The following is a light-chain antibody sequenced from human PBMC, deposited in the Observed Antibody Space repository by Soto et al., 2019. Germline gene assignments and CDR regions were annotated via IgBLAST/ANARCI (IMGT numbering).Light chain of an antibody. J-gene: IGLJ3*02. CDR2: EVS. CDR3: TSYTTSSTWV. V-gene: IGLV2-14*01. CDR1: GSDVGRYNY. Sequence: QSALTQPASVSGSPGQSITISCTGTGSDVGRYNYVSWYQQYPGEAPKLMIYEVSNRPSGVSIRFSGSKSGNTASLTISGLQTEDEADYYCTSYTTSSTWVFGGGTSSPS.